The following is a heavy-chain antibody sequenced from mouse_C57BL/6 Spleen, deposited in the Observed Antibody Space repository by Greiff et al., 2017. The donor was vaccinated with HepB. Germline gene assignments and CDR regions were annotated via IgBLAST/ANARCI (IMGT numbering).Heavy chain of an antibody. Sequence: QVQLQQPGAELVMPGASVKLSCKASGYTFTSYWMHWVKQRPGQGLEWIGEIDPSDSYTNYNQKFKGKSTLTVDKSSSTAYMQLSSLTSEDSAVYYCARGGPDRFAYWGQGTLVTVSA. CDR1: GYTFTSYW. V-gene: IGHV1-69*01. J-gene: IGHJ3*01. CDR3: ARGGPDRFAY. CDR2: IDPSDSYT.